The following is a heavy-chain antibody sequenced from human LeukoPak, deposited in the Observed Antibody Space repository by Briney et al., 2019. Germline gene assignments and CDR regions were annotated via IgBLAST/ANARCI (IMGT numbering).Heavy chain of an antibody. CDR1: GYTFTNYG. CDR2: ISAYNGNT. V-gene: IGHV1-18*01. D-gene: IGHD3-16*01. Sequence: ASVKVSCKASGYTFTNYGINWVRQAPGQGLEWMGWISAYNGNTNYAQKLRGRVTMTTDTSTSTAYMELRSLRSDDTAVYYCARGLWDDRPKYNWFDPWGQGTLVTVSS. J-gene: IGHJ5*02. CDR3: ARGLWDDRPKYNWFDP.